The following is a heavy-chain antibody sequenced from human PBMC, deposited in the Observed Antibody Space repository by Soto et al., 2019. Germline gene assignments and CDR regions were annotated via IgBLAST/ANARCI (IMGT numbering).Heavy chain of an antibody. CDR1: GGSISSGDYY. V-gene: IGHV4-31*03. CDR3: ARERTDATGAFGMDV. J-gene: IGHJ6*02. CDR2: IYDSRST. Sequence: QVQLQESGPGLVKPSQTLSLTCTVSGGSISSGDYYWTWIRQHPGKGLEWIGYIYDSRSTYYNPSLKSRLTISVDTSKNQFSLKLSSVSAADTAVYYCARERTDATGAFGMDVWGQGTTVTVSS. D-gene: IGHD2-15*01.